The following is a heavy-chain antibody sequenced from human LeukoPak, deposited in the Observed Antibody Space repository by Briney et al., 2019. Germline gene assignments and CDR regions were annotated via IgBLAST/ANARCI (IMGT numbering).Heavy chain of an antibody. J-gene: IGHJ4*02. CDR1: GYTFTGYY. D-gene: IGHD2-2*01. Sequence: ASVKVSCKSSGYTFTGYYMHWVRQAPGQGLEWMGWINPNSGGTNYAQKFQGRVTMTRDTSISTAYMEPSRLRSDDTAVYYCARVGGYCSSTSCYDFDYWGQGTLVTVSS. V-gene: IGHV1-2*02. CDR3: ARVGGYCSSTSCYDFDY. CDR2: INPNSGGT.